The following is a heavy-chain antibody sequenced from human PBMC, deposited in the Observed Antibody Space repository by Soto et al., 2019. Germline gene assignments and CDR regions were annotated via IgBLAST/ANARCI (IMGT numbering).Heavy chain of an antibody. V-gene: IGHV4-61*01. CDR3: ARSMHYSDGSNYSPFDY. D-gene: IGHD3-22*01. CDR2: FYYTGST. Sequence: QVQLQESGPGLVKPSETLSLTCTVSGGSVSSGNYYWSWIRQPPGKGLEWIGYFYYTGSTNYNPSLKSRVTISVDASKNQFSLRLSSLTAADPAVYYCARSMHYSDGSNYSPFDYWGQGTLVTVSS. J-gene: IGHJ4*02. CDR1: GGSVSSGNYY.